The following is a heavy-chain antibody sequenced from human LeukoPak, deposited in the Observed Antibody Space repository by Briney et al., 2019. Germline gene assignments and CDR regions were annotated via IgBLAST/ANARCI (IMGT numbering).Heavy chain of an antibody. Sequence: PSETLSLTCTVSGGSISSYYWSWVRQPPGKGLEWIGYIYYSGSTNYNPSLKSRVTISVDTSKNQFSLKLSSVTAADTAVYYCARDRYCSSTSCYSEAEYYHYYMDVWGKGTTVTVSS. CDR2: IYYSGST. CDR3: ARDRYCSSTSCYSEAEYYHYYMDV. V-gene: IGHV4-59*12. J-gene: IGHJ6*03. CDR1: GGSISSYY. D-gene: IGHD2-2*02.